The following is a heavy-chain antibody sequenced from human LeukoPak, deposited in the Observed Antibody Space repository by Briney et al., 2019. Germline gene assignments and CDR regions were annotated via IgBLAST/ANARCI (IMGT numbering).Heavy chain of an antibody. V-gene: IGHV4-34*01. CDR3: ARGMATISSHDYYYYGMDV. D-gene: IGHD5-24*01. CDR1: GGSFSDYY. Sequence: SETLSLTCAVYGGSFSDYYWSWIRQPPGKGLEWIGEINHSGSTNYNPSLKSRVTISVDTSKNQFSLKLSSVTAADTAVYYCARGMATISSHDYYYYGMDVWGQGTTVTVSS. J-gene: IGHJ6*02. CDR2: INHSGST.